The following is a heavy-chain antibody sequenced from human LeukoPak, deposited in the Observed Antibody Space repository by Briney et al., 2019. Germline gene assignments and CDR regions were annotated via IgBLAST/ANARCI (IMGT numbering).Heavy chain of an antibody. V-gene: IGHV3-74*01. CDR1: GFTFSNFW. Sequence: GGSLRLSCAASGFTFSNFWMHWVRQAPGKGLVWVALIYGDGSFTRYADSVKGRFTISRDNAKNTVYLQMNSLRVEDTAVYYCARDFRYQDSSGYYSFDYWGQGTLVTVSS. CDR3: ARDFRYQDSSGYYSFDY. J-gene: IGHJ4*02. D-gene: IGHD3-22*01. CDR2: IYGDGSFT.